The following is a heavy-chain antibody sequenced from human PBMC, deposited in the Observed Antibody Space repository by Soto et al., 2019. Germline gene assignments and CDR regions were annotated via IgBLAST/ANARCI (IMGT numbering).Heavy chain of an antibody. V-gene: IGHV3-30*18. CDR2: ITSDGRNK. J-gene: IGHJ6*02. Sequence: QMQLVESGGGVVQPGRSLRVSCEASGFIFSTYGMHWVRQAPGKGLDWVAVITSDGRNKYYADSVMGRFTISRDNSKNTLHLQMNSLRGEDTAVYYCAKDTATAMTSYYFSGMDVWGQGTTVTVS. CDR1: GFIFSTYG. CDR3: AKDTATAMTSYYFSGMDV.